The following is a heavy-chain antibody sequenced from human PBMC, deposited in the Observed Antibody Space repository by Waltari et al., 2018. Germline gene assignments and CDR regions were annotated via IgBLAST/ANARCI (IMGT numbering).Heavy chain of an antibody. Sequence: QVQLVQSGAEVKKPGSSVKVSCKASGGTFRSYAISWVRQAPGKGREWMGGINPIFGTANYAQKFQGRVTLTADKATTTAYMELSSLRSEDTAVYYCARGRTGTTAAFDIWGQGTMVTVSS. V-gene: IGHV1-69*14. CDR2: INPIFGTA. J-gene: IGHJ3*02. CDR3: ARGRTGTTAAFDI. CDR1: GGTFRSYA. D-gene: IGHD1-7*01.